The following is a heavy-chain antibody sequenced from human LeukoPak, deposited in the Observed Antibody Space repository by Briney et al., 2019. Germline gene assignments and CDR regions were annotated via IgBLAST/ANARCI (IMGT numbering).Heavy chain of an antibody. CDR1: GYTFTGYY. CDR2: INPNSGGT. V-gene: IGHV1-2*02. J-gene: IGHJ4*01. Sequence: ASVKVSCKASGYTFTGYYIHWVRQTPGQGLEWMGWINPNSGGTNYAQKFQGRVTMTRDTSISTAYMELSRLRSDDTAVYYCARDRMEYYFDYWGHGTLVTVSS. CDR3: ARDRMEYYFDY. D-gene: IGHD3-3*01.